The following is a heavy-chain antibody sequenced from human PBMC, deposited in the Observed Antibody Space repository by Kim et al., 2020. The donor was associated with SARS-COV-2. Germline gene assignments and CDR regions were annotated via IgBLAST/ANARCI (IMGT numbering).Heavy chain of an antibody. CDR1: GFTFDDYA. CDR3: ARRFSGRRGRYYGMDV. CDR2: ISWKSGSI. J-gene: IGHJ6*01. D-gene: IGHD6-19*01. V-gene: IGHV3-9*01. Sequence: GGSLRLSCAASGFTFDDYAMHWVRQAPGKGLEWVSGISWKSGSIGYADSVKGRFTISRDSAKNSLFLQMNSLRAEDTALYYCARRFSGRRGRYYGMDVWG.